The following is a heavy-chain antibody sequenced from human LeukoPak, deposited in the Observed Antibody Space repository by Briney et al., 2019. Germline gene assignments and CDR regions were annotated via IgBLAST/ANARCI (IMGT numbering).Heavy chain of an antibody. Sequence: GGSLRLSCAASGFTFNTYTMNWVRQAPGKGLEWVSYISGSSGIIDYADSVRGRFTISRDNAKNSLYLQMNSLRAEDTAVYYCARGSTYYKSSGQVPFDYWGQGTLVTVSS. CDR1: GFTFNTYT. CDR2: ISGSSGII. CDR3: ARGSTYYKSSGQVPFDY. V-gene: IGHV3-48*01. D-gene: IGHD3-22*01. J-gene: IGHJ4*02.